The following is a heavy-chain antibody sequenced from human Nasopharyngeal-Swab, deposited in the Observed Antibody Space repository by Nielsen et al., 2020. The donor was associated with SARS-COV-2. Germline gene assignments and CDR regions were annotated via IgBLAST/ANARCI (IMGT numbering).Heavy chain of an antibody. CDR1: GFTFSSYW. CDR2: INEHGSRT. Sequence: GESLKISCVASGFTFSSYWMHWVRQAPGKGLVWVSHINEHGSRTDYADSVRGRFSISRDNAKNTLYLQMNSLRVDDTAVYYCVKHQGSSSDQWGQGTLVTVSS. J-gene: IGHJ4*02. V-gene: IGHV3-74*01. CDR3: VKHQGSSSDQ.